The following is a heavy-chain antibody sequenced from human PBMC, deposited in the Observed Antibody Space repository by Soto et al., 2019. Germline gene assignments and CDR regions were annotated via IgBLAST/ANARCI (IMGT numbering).Heavy chain of an antibody. CDR3: ASRDPGTSVDY. CDR1: GGSFTSNNW. J-gene: IGHJ4*02. CDR2: IYRTGST. V-gene: IGHV4-4*02. Sequence: SETLSLTCAVSGGSFTSNNWWTWVRQPPGQGLEWIGEIYRTGSTNYNPFLKSRVTISLDKSENQFSLKVTSLTAADTAVYYCASRDPGTSVDYWGQGTLVTVSS. D-gene: IGHD1-7*01.